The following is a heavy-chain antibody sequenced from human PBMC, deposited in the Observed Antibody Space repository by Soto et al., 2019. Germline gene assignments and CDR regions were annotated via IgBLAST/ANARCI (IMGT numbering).Heavy chain of an antibody. J-gene: IGHJ5*02. CDR2: VSYSGST. V-gene: IGHV4-30-4*02. CDR3: ARIGTIFGVVTNNWFDP. D-gene: IGHD3-3*01. Sequence: SETLSLTCTVSGSSMSSGDYYWSWIRQPPGKGLEWIGYVSYSGSTYYNPSLKGRLATSLDTSKNEFSLYVSAVTAEDMAVYYCARIGTIFGVVTNNWFDPWGQGTLVTVSS. CDR1: GSSMSSGDYY.